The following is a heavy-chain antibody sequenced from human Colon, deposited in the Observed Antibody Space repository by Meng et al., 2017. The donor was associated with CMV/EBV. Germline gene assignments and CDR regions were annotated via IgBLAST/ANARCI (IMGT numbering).Heavy chain of an antibody. D-gene: IGHD5-24*01. CDR3: ARARDRDGLYNFDS. CDR2: IVPIFVTP. J-gene: IGHJ4*02. CDR1: GGSFSNYA. Sequence: QVQLVQAWGEVKKPGPLVKGPCRTFGGSFSNYAVSWVRQAPGQGLEWIGGIVPIFVTPNYAQKFQGRVTVTADESTSTAYMELSSLTSEDTAIYYCARARDRDGLYNFDSWGQGTLVTVSS. V-gene: IGHV1-69*01.